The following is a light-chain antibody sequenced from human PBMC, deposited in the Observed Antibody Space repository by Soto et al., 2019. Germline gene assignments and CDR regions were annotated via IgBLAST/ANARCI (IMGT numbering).Light chain of an antibody. CDR3: QQSYSTPIT. CDR2: AAS. Sequence: DIQMTQSPSSLSASVRERVTITCRASQSISGYLNWYQQKPGKAPNLLIYAASSLQSGVPSRFSGSGSGTDFTLTINSLHPEDFATYYCQQSYSTPITFGQGTRL. V-gene: IGKV1-39*01. CDR1: QSISGY. J-gene: IGKJ5*01.